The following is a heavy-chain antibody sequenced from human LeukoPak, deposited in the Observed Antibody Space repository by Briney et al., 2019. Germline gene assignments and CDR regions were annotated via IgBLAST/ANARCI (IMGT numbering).Heavy chain of an antibody. J-gene: IGHJ4*02. CDR2: INPNSGGT. Sequence: ASVKVSCKASGYTFTGYYIHWVRQAPGQGLEWMGWINPNSGGTNYAQNFQGRATMTRDTSISTAYMELSRLTSDDTAVFYCARDLGGTYSQPYYFDYWGQGTLVTVSS. D-gene: IGHD1-26*01. V-gene: IGHV1-2*02. CDR1: GYTFTGYY. CDR3: ARDLGGTYSQPYYFDY.